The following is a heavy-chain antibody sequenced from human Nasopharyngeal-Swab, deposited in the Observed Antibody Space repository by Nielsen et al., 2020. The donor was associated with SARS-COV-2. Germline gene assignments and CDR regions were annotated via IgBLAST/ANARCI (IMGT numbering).Heavy chain of an antibody. CDR1: GYTFTSYD. V-gene: IGHV1-8*01. CDR2: MNPNSGNT. J-gene: IGHJ6*02. Sequence: ASVKVSCKASGYTFTSYDINWVRQATGQGLEWMGWMNPNSGNTGYAQKFQVRVTMTRNTSISTAYMELSSLRSEDTAVYYCARGTTVRYFDWLFADYGMDVWGQGTTVTVSS. D-gene: IGHD3-9*01. CDR3: ARGTTVRYFDWLFADYGMDV.